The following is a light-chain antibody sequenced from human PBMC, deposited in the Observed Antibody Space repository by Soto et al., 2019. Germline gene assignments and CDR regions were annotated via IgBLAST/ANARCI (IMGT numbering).Light chain of an antibody. J-gene: IGKJ4*01. CDR2: GAS. CDR3: QQANSFPLS. V-gene: IGKV1-12*01. CDR1: QTFSSW. Sequence: DIQLTQSPSSVSASVGDRVTLTCRANQTFSSWLAWYHHKPGKAPKLLIYGASTLHSGVPSRFSGGDSGTYFTLTISGLQPEDFGTYYCQQANSFPLSFGGGTKVEIK.